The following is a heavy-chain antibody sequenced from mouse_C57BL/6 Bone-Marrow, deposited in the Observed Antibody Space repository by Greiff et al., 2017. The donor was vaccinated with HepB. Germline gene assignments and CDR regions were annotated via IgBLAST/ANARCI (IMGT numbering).Heavy chain of an antibody. CDR1: GFTFSSYG. CDR3: ARQRHYYAMDY. J-gene: IGHJ4*01. V-gene: IGHV5-6*01. Sequence: EVKVVESGGDLVKPGGSLKLSCAASGFTFSSYGMSWVRQTPDKRLEWVATISSGGSYTYYPDSVKGRFTISRDNAKNTLYLQMSSLKSEDTAMYYYARQRHYYAMDYWGQGTSVTVSS. CDR2: ISSGGSYT.